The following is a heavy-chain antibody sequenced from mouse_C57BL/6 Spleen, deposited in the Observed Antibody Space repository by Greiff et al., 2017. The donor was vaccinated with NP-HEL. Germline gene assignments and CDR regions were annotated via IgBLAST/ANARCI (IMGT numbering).Heavy chain of an antibody. CDR2: IHPNSGST. CDR1: GYTFTSYW. D-gene: IGHD1-1*01. V-gene: IGHV1-64*01. Sequence: QVQLQQPGAELVKPGASVKLSCKASGYTFTSYWMHWVKQRPGQGLEWIGMIHPNSGSTNYNEKFKSKATLTVDKSSSTAYMQLSSLTSEDSAVYYCARTYDDGSSLDYWGQGTTHTVSS. J-gene: IGHJ2*01. CDR3: ARTYDDGSSLDY.